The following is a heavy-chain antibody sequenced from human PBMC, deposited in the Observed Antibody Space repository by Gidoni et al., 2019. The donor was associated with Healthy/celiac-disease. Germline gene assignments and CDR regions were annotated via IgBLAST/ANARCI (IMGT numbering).Heavy chain of an antibody. Sequence: EVQLVESGGGLVQPGGSLRLSCAASGFTFSSYDMHWVRQATGKGLEWVSAIGTAGDTYYPGSVKGRFTISRENAKNSLYLQMNSLRAGDTAVYYCARGSVILRYFDWLLGSDGMDVWGQGTTVTVSS. V-gene: IGHV3-13*01. D-gene: IGHD3-9*01. CDR3: ARGSVILRYFDWLLGSDGMDV. J-gene: IGHJ6*02. CDR1: GFTFSSYD. CDR2: IGTAGDT.